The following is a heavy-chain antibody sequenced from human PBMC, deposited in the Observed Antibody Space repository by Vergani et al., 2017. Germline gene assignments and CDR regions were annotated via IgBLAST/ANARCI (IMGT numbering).Heavy chain of an antibody. Sequence: QVQLVESGGGVVQPGGSLRLSCAASGFTFSSYGMHWVRQAPGKGLEWVAVISYDGSNKYYADSVKGRFTISRDNSKNTLYLQMNSLRAEDTAVYYCAKEGEYGDYDYWGQGTLVTVSS. J-gene: IGHJ4*02. CDR1: GFTFSSYG. V-gene: IGHV3-30*18. CDR2: ISYDGSNK. D-gene: IGHD4-17*01. CDR3: AKEGEYGDYDY.